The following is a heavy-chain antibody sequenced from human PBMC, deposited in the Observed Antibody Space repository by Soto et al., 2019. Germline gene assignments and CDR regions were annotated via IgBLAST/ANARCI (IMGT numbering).Heavy chain of an antibody. Sequence: EVQLVESGGGLVQPGGSLRLSCAASGFPFSSYSMNWVRQAPGKGLEWVSYITSGSSTIYYADSVKGRFTISRDNAKNSLFLQMNSLRDEDTAVYYCARVRWSSSGPRGENAFDIWGQGTMVTVSS. D-gene: IGHD3-22*01. J-gene: IGHJ3*02. V-gene: IGHV3-48*02. CDR2: ITSGSSTI. CDR3: ARVRWSSSGPRGENAFDI. CDR1: GFPFSSYS.